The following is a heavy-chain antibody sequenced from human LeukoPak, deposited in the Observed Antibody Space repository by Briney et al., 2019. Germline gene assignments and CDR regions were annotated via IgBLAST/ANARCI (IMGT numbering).Heavy chain of an antibody. CDR3: AKCRTSCQGNGFDV. CDR1: GFTFSSYG. D-gene: IGHD1-14*01. Sequence: PGGSLRLSCAASGFTFSSYGMHWVRQAPGKGLEWVTVISYDGSNKYYADSVKGRFTITRDDSKNTLYLQMDSLRAEDTAIYYCAKCRTSCQGNGFDVWGQGTVVTVSS. CDR2: ISYDGSNK. J-gene: IGHJ3*01. V-gene: IGHV3-30*18.